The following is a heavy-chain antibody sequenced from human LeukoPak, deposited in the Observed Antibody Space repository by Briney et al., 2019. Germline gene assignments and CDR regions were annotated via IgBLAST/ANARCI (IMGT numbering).Heavy chain of an antibody. CDR1: GGSTSSGGYS. J-gene: IGHJ4*02. Sequence: SETLSLTCAVSGGSTSSGGYSWSWIRQPPGKGLEWIGYIYHSGSTYYNPSLKSRVTISVDRSKNQFSLKLSSVTAADTAVYYCARGFGYSSSWLPQYYFDYWGQGTLVTVSS. D-gene: IGHD6-13*01. V-gene: IGHV4-30-2*01. CDR3: ARGFGYSSSWLPQYYFDY. CDR2: IYHSGST.